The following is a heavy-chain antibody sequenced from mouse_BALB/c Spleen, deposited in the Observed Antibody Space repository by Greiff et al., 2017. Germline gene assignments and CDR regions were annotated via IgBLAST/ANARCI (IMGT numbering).Heavy chain of an antibody. J-gene: IGHJ3*01. CDR1: GFTFNTYA. V-gene: IGHV10-1*02. Sequence: EVQLVESGGGLVQPTGSLKLSCAASGFTFNTYAMNWVRQAPGKGLEWVARIRSKSNNYATYYADSVKDRFTISRDDSQSMLYLQMNNLKTEDTAMYYCVRHGDGNGFAYWGQGTLVTVSA. CDR2: IRSKSNNYAT. CDR3: VRHGDGNGFAY. D-gene: IGHD2-1*01.